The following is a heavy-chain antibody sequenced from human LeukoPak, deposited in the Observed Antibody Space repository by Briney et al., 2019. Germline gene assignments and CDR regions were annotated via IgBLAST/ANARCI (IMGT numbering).Heavy chain of an antibody. V-gene: IGHV3-48*03. CDR1: GFTFSSYE. CDR3: ARVKYYYDSSGYYEYYLDY. CDR2: ISSSGSTI. D-gene: IGHD3-22*01. Sequence: GGSLRLSCAASGFTFSSYEMNWVRQAPGKGLEWVSYISSSGSTIYYADSVKGRFTISRDNAKNSLYLQMNSLRAEDTAVYFCARVKYYYDSSGYYEYYLDYWGQGTLVTVSS. J-gene: IGHJ4*02.